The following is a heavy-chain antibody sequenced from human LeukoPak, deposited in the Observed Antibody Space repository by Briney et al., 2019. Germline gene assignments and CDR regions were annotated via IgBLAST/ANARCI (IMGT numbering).Heavy chain of an antibody. D-gene: IGHD7-27*01. Sequence: SETLSLTCTVSGGSISSSSYYWGWIRQPPGKGLEWIGSIYYSGSTSYNPSLKSRVTISVDTSKNQFSLKLSSVTAADTAVYYCARFRLGSDYYYMDVWGKGTTVTVSS. CDR2: IYYSGST. CDR3: ARFRLGSDYYYMDV. V-gene: IGHV4-39*07. J-gene: IGHJ6*03. CDR1: GGSISSSSYY.